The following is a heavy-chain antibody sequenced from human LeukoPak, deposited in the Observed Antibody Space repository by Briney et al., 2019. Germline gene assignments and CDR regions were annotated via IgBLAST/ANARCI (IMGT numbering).Heavy chain of an antibody. J-gene: IGHJ4*02. CDR2: IKRDGSDK. V-gene: IGHV3-7*01. D-gene: IGHD6-13*01. CDR1: GFTFSTYW. Sequence: GGSLRLSCAASGFTFSTYWMTWVRQAPGKGLEWVVNIKRDGSDKNYLDSVKGRFTISRDNAKNTLYLQMNSLRAEDTAVYYCARELASGDWGQGTLVTVSS. CDR3: ARELASGD.